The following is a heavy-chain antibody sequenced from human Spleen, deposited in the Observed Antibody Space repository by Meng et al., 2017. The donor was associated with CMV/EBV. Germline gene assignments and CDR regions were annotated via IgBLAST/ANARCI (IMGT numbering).Heavy chain of an antibody. CDR2: ISSGGST. V-gene: IGHV3-66*02. J-gene: IGHJ6*02. D-gene: IGHD2-2*01. CDR1: VHATY. CDR3: VRAKPDVAMPWYYYYAMDV. Sequence: VHATYMSWVRQAPGKGLEWVSIISSGGSTYHAASVEGRFTISRDDSKNTLYLQMNSLTSDDTAVYYCVRAKPDVAMPWYYYYAMDVWGQGTTVTVS.